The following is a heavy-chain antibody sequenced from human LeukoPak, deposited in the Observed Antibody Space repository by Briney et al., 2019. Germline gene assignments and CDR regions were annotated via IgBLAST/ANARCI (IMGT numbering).Heavy chain of an antibody. V-gene: IGHV3-49*03. CDR3: TRTTYGVGAPQPGV. Sequence: QSGGSLRLSCTAPGFTFGDYAMSWFRQAPGKGLEWVGFIKTKAYGGTTEYAASVKGRFTISRDDSKSIAYLQLNSLKTEDTAVYYCTRTTYGVGAPQPGVGGKGTTVTVSS. J-gene: IGHJ6*04. D-gene: IGHD1-26*01. CDR2: IKTKAYGGTT. CDR1: GFTFGDYA.